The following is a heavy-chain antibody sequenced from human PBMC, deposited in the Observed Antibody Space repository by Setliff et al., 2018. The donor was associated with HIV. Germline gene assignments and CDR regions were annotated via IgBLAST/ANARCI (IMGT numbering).Heavy chain of an antibody. V-gene: IGHV1-69*13. CDR3: ARGESIAVAYYHYYYMDV. D-gene: IGHD6-19*01. CDR2: IIPIFGTA. Sequence: GASVKVSCKASGGTFSSYGISWVRQAPGQGLEWMGGIIPIFGTANYAQKFQGRVTTTADESTSTAYMELSSLRSEDTAVYYCARGESIAVAYYHYYYMDVWGKGTTVTVSS. J-gene: IGHJ6*03. CDR1: GGTFSSYG.